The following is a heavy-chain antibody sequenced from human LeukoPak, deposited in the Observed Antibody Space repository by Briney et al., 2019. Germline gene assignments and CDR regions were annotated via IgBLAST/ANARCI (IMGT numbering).Heavy chain of an antibody. CDR1: GYTFTAYY. D-gene: IGHD2-15*01. CDR3: ARAYCSGGNCYSKSNFGS. CDR2: INPDSGGT. Sequence: GASVKVTCKASGYTFTAYYMHWVRQAPGQGLEWMGWINPDSGGTNYAQKFQGRVTMTRATSITTAYMELSRLRSDDTAVYYCARAYCSGGNCYSKSNFGSWSQGTLVTVSS. J-gene: IGHJ4*02. V-gene: IGHV1-2*02.